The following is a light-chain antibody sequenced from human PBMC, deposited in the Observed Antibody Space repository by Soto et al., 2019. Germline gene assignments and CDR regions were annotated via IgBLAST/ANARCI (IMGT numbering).Light chain of an antibody. Sequence: ALAQPASVSGSPGQSITTSCTGTSSDVGGYNYVSWYQHHPGKAPKLIIYDVTNRPSGVSNPFSGSKSGNTASLTISGLQPEDEADYYCSSYTTSNTRQIVFGTGTKVTV. V-gene: IGLV2-14*03. CDR2: DVT. CDR3: SSYTTSNTRQIV. CDR1: SSDVGGYNY. J-gene: IGLJ1*01.